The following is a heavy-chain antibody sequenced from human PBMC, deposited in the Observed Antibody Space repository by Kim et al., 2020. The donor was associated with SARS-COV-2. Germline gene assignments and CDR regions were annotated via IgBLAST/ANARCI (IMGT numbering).Heavy chain of an antibody. J-gene: IGHJ4*02. V-gene: IGHV3-33*01. Sequence: GGSLTLSCTASGFIFSRYGMHWVRQAPGKGLEWVAVIWYDGSSKNYADSVKGRFTISRDNSKNTLYLQMNSLRVEDTAVYYCSGAFGDYGLDYWGQGTLV. CDR1: GFIFSRYG. CDR2: IWYDGSSK. D-gene: IGHD4-17*01. CDR3: SGAFGDYGLDY.